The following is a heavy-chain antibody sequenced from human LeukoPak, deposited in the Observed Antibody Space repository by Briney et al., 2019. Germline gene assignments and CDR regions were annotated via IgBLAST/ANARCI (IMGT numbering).Heavy chain of an antibody. CDR2: IKIKTDGGTT. J-gene: IGHJ6*02. D-gene: IGHD3-10*01. CDR3: TTPSMVRGPIPDYGMDV. Sequence: GGSLRLSCAASGFTFSNAWMSWVRQAPGKGLEWVGRIKIKTDGGTTDYAAPVKGRFTISRDDSKNTLYLQMNSLKTEDTAVYYCTTPSMVRGPIPDYGMDVWGQGTTVTVSS. V-gene: IGHV3-15*01. CDR1: GFTFSNAW.